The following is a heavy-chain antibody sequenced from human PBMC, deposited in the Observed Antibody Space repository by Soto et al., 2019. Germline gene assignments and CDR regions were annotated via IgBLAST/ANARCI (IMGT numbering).Heavy chain of an antibody. J-gene: IGHJ6*03. CDR1: GYTFTSYD. CDR2: MNPNSGNT. D-gene: IGHD6-13*01. V-gene: IGHV1-8*01. CDR3: ASSSSWANYYYYYMDV. Sequence: EASVKVSCKASGYTFTSYDINWVRQATGQGLEWMGWMNPNSGNTGYAQKFQGRVTMTRNTSISTAYMELSSLRSEDTAVYYCASSSSWANYYYYYMDVWGKGTTVTVS.